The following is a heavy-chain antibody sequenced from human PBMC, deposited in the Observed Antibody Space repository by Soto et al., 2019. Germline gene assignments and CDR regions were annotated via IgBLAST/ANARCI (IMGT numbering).Heavy chain of an antibody. CDR1: GFTFSSYA. V-gene: IGHV3-23*01. J-gene: IGHJ4*02. CDR2: ISGSGGST. Sequence: RGSLRLSCAASGFTFSSYAMSWVRQSPGKGLEWVSAISGSGGSTYYADSVKGRFTISRDNSKNTLYLQMNSLRAEDTAVYYCAKWFTLGYSGSYAVDYWGQGTLVTVSS. CDR3: AKWFTLGYSGSYAVDY. D-gene: IGHD1-26*01.